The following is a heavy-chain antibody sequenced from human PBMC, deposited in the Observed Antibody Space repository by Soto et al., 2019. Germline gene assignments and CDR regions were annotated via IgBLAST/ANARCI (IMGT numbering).Heavy chain of an antibody. J-gene: IGHJ4*02. D-gene: IGHD2-2*01. CDR3: ARTGFVVSAWGFDY. CDR1: GGTFSKYA. V-gene: IGHV1-18*01. Sequence: ASVKVSCKASGGTFSKYAISWVRQAPGQGLEWMGWISAYNGNTNYAQKLQGRVTMTTDTSTSTAYMELRSLRSDDTAVYYCARTGFVVSAWGFDYWGQGTLVTVSS. CDR2: ISAYNGNT.